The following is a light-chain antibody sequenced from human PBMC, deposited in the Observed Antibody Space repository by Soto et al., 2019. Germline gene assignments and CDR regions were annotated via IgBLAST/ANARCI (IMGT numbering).Light chain of an antibody. CDR2: AAS. J-gene: IGKJ5*01. Sequence: IQMTQYQSSLSASVGDRVTITCRASQSVSSYLNWYQQKPGKAPKLLIYAASSLQSGVPSRFSGSGSGTDFTLTISSLQPEDFATYYCQQCYSTPHTFGQGTRLEIK. CDR1: QSVSSY. CDR3: QQCYSTPHT. V-gene: IGKV1-39*01.